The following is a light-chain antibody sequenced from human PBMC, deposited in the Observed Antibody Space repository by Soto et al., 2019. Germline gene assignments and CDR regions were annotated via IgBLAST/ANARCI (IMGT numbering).Light chain of an antibody. CDR3: QQYNNWPPLT. V-gene: IGKV3-15*01. Sequence: EIVMTQSPATLSVSPGERATLSCRSSQSVRNNLAWYQQKPGQAPRLLIYGASTRATAIPARFSGSGSGTEFTLTISSLQSEDFAVYYCQQYNNWPPLTFGGGTKVDIK. J-gene: IGKJ4*01. CDR1: QSVRNN. CDR2: GAS.